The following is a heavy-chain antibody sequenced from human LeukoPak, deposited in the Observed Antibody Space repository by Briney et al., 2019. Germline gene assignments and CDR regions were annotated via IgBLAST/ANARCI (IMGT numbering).Heavy chain of an antibody. D-gene: IGHD4-11*01. J-gene: IGHJ4*02. Sequence: GGSPRLSCAGSGDSFISHTMIWVRQAPGKGLEWISYIGYSGSPIYYADSVKGRFGISRDDAKTSLYLHMNSLRAEDTAFYYCAREYDSRARFDSWGQGILVTVSS. CDR1: GDSFISHT. CDR3: AREYDSRARFDS. CDR2: IGYSGSPI. V-gene: IGHV3-48*01.